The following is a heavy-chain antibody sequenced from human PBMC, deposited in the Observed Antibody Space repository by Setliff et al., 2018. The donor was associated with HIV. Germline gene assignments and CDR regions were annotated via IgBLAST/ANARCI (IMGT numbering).Heavy chain of an antibody. J-gene: IGHJ5*02. Sequence: SVKVSCKASGYTFSNYAIHWLRQAPGQRLEWMGWINTGNGNTKYSQKFQDRVTITRDTSANTGYLEVTGLRFEDTAVYYCARDRVPKRGHSYREPDFDPWGQGTLVTVSS. CDR3: ARDRVPKRGHSYREPDFDP. CDR1: GYTFSNYA. D-gene: IGHD3-16*02. CDR2: INTGNGNT. V-gene: IGHV1-3*04.